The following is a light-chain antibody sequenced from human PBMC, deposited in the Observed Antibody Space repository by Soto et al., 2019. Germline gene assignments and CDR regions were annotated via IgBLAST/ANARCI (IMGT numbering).Light chain of an antibody. J-gene: IGKJ2*02. Sequence: EIVLTQSPDTLSLSPGERATLSCRASQSVSNNYLAWYQHRPGQAPRLLIYDASRRATGIPDRFSGSGSGTDFTLTISRVESEDIAVYYCQHYGSSPRTFGQGTKLEIK. CDR1: QSVSNNY. CDR3: QHYGSSPRT. V-gene: IGKV3-20*01. CDR2: DAS.